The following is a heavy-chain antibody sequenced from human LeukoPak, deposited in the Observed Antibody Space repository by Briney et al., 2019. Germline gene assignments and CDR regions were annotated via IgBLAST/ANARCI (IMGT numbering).Heavy chain of an antibody. CDR1: GFTFSSYW. J-gene: IGHJ3*02. Sequence: GGSLRLSCAASGFTFSSYWMSWVRQAPGKGLEWVANIKRDGSEKYYVDSVKGRFTISRDDAENSLYLQMNSLRAEDTAVYYCARARDYGSGKANAFDIWGQGTMVTVSS. D-gene: IGHD3-10*01. CDR2: IKRDGSEK. CDR3: ARARDYGSGKANAFDI. V-gene: IGHV3-7*05.